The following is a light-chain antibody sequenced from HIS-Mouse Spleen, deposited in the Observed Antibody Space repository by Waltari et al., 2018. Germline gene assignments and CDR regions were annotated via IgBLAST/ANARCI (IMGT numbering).Light chain of an antibody. CDR2: EDR. CDR1: ALHKNY. J-gene: IGLJ2*01. CDR3: YSTDSSGNHRV. Sequence: SYELTQPPSVSVSPGQTARITCPGDALHKNYASWSQQKSGQAPVLVIYEDRKRPSGIPGRFSGSSSGTMATLTISGAQVEDEADYYCYSTDSSGNHRVFGGGTKLTVL. V-gene: IGLV3-10*01.